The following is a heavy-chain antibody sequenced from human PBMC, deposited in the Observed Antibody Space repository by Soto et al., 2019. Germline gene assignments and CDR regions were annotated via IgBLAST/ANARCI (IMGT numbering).Heavy chain of an antibody. J-gene: IGHJ4*02. V-gene: IGHV3-23*01. D-gene: IGHD1-26*01. CDR2: ISGSGSST. CDR1: GFTFSSYA. Sequence: GGSLRLSCAASGFTFSSYAMSWVRQAPGKGLEWVSAISGSGSSTYYADSVKGRFTISRDNSKNTLYLQMNSLRAEDTAVYYCAKSILLSLPYAYFDYWGQGTLVTVSS. CDR3: AKSILLSLPYAYFDY.